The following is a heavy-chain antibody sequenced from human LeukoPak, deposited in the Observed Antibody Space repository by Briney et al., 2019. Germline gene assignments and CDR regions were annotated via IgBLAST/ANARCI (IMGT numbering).Heavy chain of an antibody. J-gene: IGHJ4*02. Sequence: GASVKVSCKASGGTFTIYAISWVRQAPGQGLEWMGRIIPSLGIANYAQKFQGRVTITADKSTSTAYLELSSLRSEDTAVYYCASSFVEYSSSWYYFDYWGQGTLVTVSS. CDR1: GGTFTIYA. CDR2: IIPSLGIA. D-gene: IGHD6-13*01. CDR3: ASSFVEYSSSWYYFDY. V-gene: IGHV1-69*04.